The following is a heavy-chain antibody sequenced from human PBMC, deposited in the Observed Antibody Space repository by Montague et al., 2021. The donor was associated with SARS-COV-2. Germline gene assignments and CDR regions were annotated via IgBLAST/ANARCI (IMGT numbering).Heavy chain of an antibody. Sequence: SETLSLTCVVFGDSLSTDNWWTWVRLPPGKVLEWVGVIYHTGSTNYTPSLKSRVSVSVAKSWNQFSLRLTSVTAADTAIYYCARMGRGRSDVDYWGQGMLVTVSS. CDR2: IYHTGST. V-gene: IGHV4-4*02. CDR3: ARMGRGRSDVDY. D-gene: IGHD1-26*01. CDR1: GDSLSTDNW. J-gene: IGHJ4*02.